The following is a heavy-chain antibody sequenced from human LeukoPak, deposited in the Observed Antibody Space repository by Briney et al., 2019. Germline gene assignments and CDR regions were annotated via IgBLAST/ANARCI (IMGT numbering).Heavy chain of an antibody. Sequence: GGSLRLSCGASGFTFSSYVMSWVRQAPGKGLEWVSGISGSGGSTYYADSVKGRFTIPRDNSKNTLFLQMNSLRVEDTALYYCAKDSSSSNYYYGMGVWGQGTTVTVS. CDR3: AKDSSSSNYYYGMGV. J-gene: IGHJ6*02. CDR1: GFTFSSYV. CDR2: ISGSGGST. D-gene: IGHD2-2*01. V-gene: IGHV3-23*01.